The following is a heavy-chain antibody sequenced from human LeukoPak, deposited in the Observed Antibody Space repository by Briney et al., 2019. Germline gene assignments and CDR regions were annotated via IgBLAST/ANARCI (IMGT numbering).Heavy chain of an antibody. V-gene: IGHV3-23*01. CDR3: ATIRSYQLLSFDY. Sequence: QPGGSLRLSCAASGFTFSSYAMSWVRQAPGKGLEWVSAISGSGGSTYYADSVKGRFTISRDNSKNTPYLQMNSLRAEDTAVYYCATIRSYQLLSFDYWGQGTLVTVSS. CDR1: GFTFSSYA. CDR2: ISGSGGST. D-gene: IGHD2-2*01. J-gene: IGHJ4*02.